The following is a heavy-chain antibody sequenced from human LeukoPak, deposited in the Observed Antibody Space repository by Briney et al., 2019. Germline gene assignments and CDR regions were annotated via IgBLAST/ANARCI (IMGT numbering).Heavy chain of an antibody. CDR3: CRQDWAY. D-gene: IGHD2-21*01. CDR1: GFIFSRYG. CDR2: IWYDGSNK. J-gene: IGHJ4*02. V-gene: IGHV3-33*01. Sequence: GGSLRLSCAAPGFIFSRYGMHWVRQAPGKGLEWLAVIWYDGSNKYYGDSVKGRFTISRDNSKNTLYLQMNNVTVEDTAVYYCCRQDWAYWGPGTLVTVSS.